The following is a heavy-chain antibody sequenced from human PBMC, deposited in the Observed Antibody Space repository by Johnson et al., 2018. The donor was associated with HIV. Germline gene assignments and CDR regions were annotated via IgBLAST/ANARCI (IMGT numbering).Heavy chain of an antibody. CDR3: AKVDCGGDTCAGYDPFDL. CDR1: GFTFSSYW. Sequence: VQLVESGGGLVQPGGSLRLSCAASGFTFSSYWMHWVRQAPGKGLVWVSRINSDGSSTSYADSVRGRFTISRDNAKYTVDLQMNSLRVEDTAVYYCAKVDCGGDTCAGYDPFDLWGQGTLVTVSS. D-gene: IGHD2-21*01. CDR2: INSDGSST. J-gene: IGHJ3*01. V-gene: IGHV3-74*01.